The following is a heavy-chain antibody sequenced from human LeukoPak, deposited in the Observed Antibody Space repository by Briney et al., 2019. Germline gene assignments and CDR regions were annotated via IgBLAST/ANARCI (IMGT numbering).Heavy chain of an antibody. Sequence: GGSLRLSCAASGFTFSSYGMSWVRQAPGKGLEWVGRIKSKTDGGTTDYAAPVKGRFTISRDDSKNTLYLQMNSLKTEDTAVYYCTTDPRKDPYSHNGGYWGQGTLVTVSS. CDR1: GFTFSSYG. CDR2: IKSKTDGGTT. CDR3: TTDPRKDPYSHNGGY. V-gene: IGHV3-15*01. D-gene: IGHD5-18*01. J-gene: IGHJ4*02.